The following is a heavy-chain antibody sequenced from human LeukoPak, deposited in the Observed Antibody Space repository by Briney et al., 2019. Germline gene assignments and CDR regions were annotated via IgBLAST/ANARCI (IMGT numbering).Heavy chain of an antibody. CDR1: GFTFDDYA. V-gene: IGHV3-9*01. D-gene: IGHD3-16*02. CDR2: ISWNSGSI. CDR3: ARSNYDYVWGSYRLRAFDI. J-gene: IGHJ3*02. Sequence: GGSLRLSCAASGFTFDDYAMHWVRQAPAKGREWVSGISWNSGSIGYADSVKGRFTISRDNAKNSLYLQMNSLRAEDTAVYYCARSNYDYVWGSYRLRAFDIWGQGTMVTVSS.